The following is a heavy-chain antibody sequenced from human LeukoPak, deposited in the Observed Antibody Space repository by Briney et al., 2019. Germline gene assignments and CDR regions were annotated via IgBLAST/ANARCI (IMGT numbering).Heavy chain of an antibody. CDR1: GGSISTTNYY. Sequence: PSETLSLTRTVSGGSISTTNYYWDWIRQPPGKGLEWIGSIYYSETTYNNSSLKSRVTISIDTSKNQFSLRLNSVTAADTAVYYCARQVSDYYYYYIDVWGKGTTVIVSS. D-gene: IGHD5/OR15-5a*01. CDR2: IYYSETT. V-gene: IGHV4-39*01. CDR3: ARQVSDYYYYYIDV. J-gene: IGHJ6*03.